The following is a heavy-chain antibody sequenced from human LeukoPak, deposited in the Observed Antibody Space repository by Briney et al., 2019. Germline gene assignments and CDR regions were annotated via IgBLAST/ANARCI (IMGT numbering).Heavy chain of an antibody. CDR3: ARAYLFTGYSSSWYGYNWFDP. CDR1: GGSFSGYY. CDR2: INHSGST. D-gene: IGHD6-13*01. Sequence: SETLSLTCAVYGGSFSGYYWSWIRQPPGKGLEWIGEINHSGSTNYNPSLKSRVTISVDTSKNQFSLKLSSVTAADTAVYYCARAYLFTGYSSSWYGYNWFDPWGQGTLVTVSS. J-gene: IGHJ5*02. V-gene: IGHV4-34*01.